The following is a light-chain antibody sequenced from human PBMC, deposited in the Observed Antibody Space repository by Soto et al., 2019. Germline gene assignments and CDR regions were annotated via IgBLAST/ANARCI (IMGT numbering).Light chain of an antibody. V-gene: IGKV3-15*01. CDR1: QSVSSN. CDR3: QQYNTWPWT. Sequence: EIVMTQSPATLSVSPGERATLSCRASQSVSSNLAWYQQKPGQSPRFLIYGASTRSTGIPARFSGSGSGTELTLTISSLHSEDFAVYYCQQYNTWPWTFGQGTKVEIK. CDR2: GAS. J-gene: IGKJ1*01.